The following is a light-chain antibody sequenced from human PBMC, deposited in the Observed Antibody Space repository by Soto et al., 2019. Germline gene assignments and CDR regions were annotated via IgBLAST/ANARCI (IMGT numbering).Light chain of an antibody. V-gene: IGKV1D-12*01. CDR2: AAS. CDR3: QQANTFPLP. CDR1: QGVSIR. Sequence: DIQMTQSPSSVSASVGDRIAISCRVSQGVSIRIAWYHQKPGNAPKLLIYAASSLQSGVPSRFSGSGSGTHFTLTISSLQPEDFATYYCQQANTFPLPFGQGTRLE. J-gene: IGKJ5*01.